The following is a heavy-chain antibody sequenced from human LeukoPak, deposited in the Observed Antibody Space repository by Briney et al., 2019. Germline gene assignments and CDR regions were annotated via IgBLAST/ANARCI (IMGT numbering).Heavy chain of an antibody. D-gene: IGHD5-24*01. Sequence: PGGSLRLSCAASGFTFSDYYMSWIRQAPGKGLEWVSYISSSGSTIYYADSVKGRFTISRDNAKNSLYLQMNSLRVEDTAVYYCARDGYNSLSPCVYWGQGTLVTVSS. J-gene: IGHJ4*02. V-gene: IGHV3-11*01. CDR1: GFTFSDYY. CDR3: ARDGYNSLSPCVY. CDR2: ISSSGSTI.